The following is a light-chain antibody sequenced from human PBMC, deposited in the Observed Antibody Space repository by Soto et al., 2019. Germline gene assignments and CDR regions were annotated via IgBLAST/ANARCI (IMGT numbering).Light chain of an antibody. Sequence: DVHMTLAPSTLCGNALDRVTITCRASQSISSWLAWYQHKPGKAPKLLIYDASNLDSGVPSRFSGSGSGTEFSLTISNLQPGDCATYYCQQYENYWTFGQGTKVDIK. CDR2: DAS. J-gene: IGKJ1*01. V-gene: IGKV1-5*01. CDR3: QQYENYWT. CDR1: QSISSW.